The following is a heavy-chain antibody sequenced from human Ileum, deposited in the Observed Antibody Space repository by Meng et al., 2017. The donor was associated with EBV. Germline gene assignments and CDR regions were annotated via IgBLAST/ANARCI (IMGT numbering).Heavy chain of an antibody. CDR1: GGPASSIISH. Sequence: GQRMRWGQGLVKPSRPLSLRSSCCGGPASSIISHWSRTRRSLGRGLEWIGHPYGSDINYSPSFQSRVTISIDTAKTQLFLKLTSGTAADTAMYYCAYYRVGRGGVGSWGQGTLVTVSS. V-gene: IGHV4-61*01. CDR3: AYYRVGRGGVGS. J-gene: IGHJ4*02. D-gene: IGHD3-16*01. CDR2: PYGSDI.